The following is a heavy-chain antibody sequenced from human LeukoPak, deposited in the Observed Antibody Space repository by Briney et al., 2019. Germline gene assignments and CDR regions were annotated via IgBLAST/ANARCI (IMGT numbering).Heavy chain of an antibody. V-gene: IGHV4-59*01. CDR1: GGSISSYY. Sequence: PSETLSLTCTVSGGSISSYYWSWIRQPPGKGLEWIGYIYYSGSTNYNPSLKSRVTISVDTSKNQFSLKLSSVTAADTAVYYCARVSGYYDSSGYYYVWLTPDYWGQGTLVTVSS. CDR3: ARVSGYYDSSGYYYVWLTPDY. J-gene: IGHJ4*02. CDR2: IYYSGST. D-gene: IGHD3-22*01.